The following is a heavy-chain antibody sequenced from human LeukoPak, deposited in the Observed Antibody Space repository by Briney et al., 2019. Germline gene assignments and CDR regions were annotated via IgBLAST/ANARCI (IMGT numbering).Heavy chain of an antibody. CDR2: ISYDGSNK. CDR1: GFTFSSYA. Sequence: GGSLRLSCAASGFTFSSYAMHWVRQAPGKGLEWVAVISYDGSNKYYADSVKGRFTISRDNSKNTLYLQMNSLRAEDTAVYYCAKNSDIVVVPAAIDYWGQGTLVTVSS. D-gene: IGHD2-2*01. J-gene: IGHJ4*02. CDR3: AKNSDIVVVPAAIDY. V-gene: IGHV3-30-3*02.